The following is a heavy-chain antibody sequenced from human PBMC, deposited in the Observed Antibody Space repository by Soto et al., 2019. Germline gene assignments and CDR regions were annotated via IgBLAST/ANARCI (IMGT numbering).Heavy chain of an antibody. CDR2: IIVSGGST. V-gene: IGHV3-23*01. CDR3: AKGDRYFDY. J-gene: IGHJ4*02. CDR1: GFTFSSYA. Sequence: GGSLRLSCAASGFTFSSYAMSWVRQAPGKGLEWVSAIIVSGGSTYYAGPAKARSTISRDNSKTTPTLQMNSPRAEDAAVYYGAKGDRYFDYWRQGTLVTVSS. D-gene: IGHD1-26*01.